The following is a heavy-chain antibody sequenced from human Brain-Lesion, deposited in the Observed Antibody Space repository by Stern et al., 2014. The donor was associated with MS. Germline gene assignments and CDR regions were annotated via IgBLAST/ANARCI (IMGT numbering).Heavy chain of an antibody. CDR3: AKEHARYDILTGPMDY. D-gene: IGHD3-9*01. V-gene: IGHV3-33*06. Sequence: QVQLVQSGGDVVQPGRSLRLSCAASGFTFSSYGMHWDRQAPGKGLEWVAIIWYDGSNKYYRDSVRGRFTISRDNSKNTLYLQMNSLRDEDTAVYYCAKEHARYDILTGPMDYWGQGTLVTVSS. J-gene: IGHJ4*02. CDR2: IWYDGSNK. CDR1: GFTFSSYG.